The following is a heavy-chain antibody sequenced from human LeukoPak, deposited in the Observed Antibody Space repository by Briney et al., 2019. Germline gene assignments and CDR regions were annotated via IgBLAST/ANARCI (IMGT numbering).Heavy chain of an antibody. CDR3: ASTDSSSWYSRSEYFQH. Sequence: SETLSLTCTVSGGSISSGSYYWSWIRQPAGKGLEWIGRIYTSGSTNYNPSLKSRVTISVDTSKNQFSLKLSSVTAADTAVYYCASTDSSSWYSRSEYFQHWGQGTLVTVSS. CDR2: IYTSGST. V-gene: IGHV4-61*02. D-gene: IGHD6-13*01. J-gene: IGHJ1*01. CDR1: GGSISSGSYY.